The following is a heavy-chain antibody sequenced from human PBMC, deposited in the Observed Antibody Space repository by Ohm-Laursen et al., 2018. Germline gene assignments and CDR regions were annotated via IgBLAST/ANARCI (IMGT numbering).Heavy chain of an antibody. J-gene: IGHJ1*01. V-gene: IGHV3-48*01. D-gene: IGHD2-2*03. CDR2: IDASGGTI. Sequence: SLRLSCAASGFTFRTYSMNWVRQRPGKGLEWLSYIDASGGTIYYADSVKGRLTISRDNAKNSLYLQMSGLRGEDTAVYYCARGGVGYCSSTSCYMAEYFQHWGQGTLVTVSS. CDR3: ARGGVGYCSSTSCYMAEYFQH. CDR1: GFTFRTYS.